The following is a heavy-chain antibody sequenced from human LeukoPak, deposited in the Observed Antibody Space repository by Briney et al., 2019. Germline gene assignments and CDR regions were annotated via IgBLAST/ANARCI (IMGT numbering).Heavy chain of an antibody. Sequence: SETLSLTCTVSGASISSYYWSWIRQPPGKGLEWIGYIDYSGSTNYTPSLKSRVTMSVDTSKNQFSLKLSSVTAADTALYYCAREAWVSGDSKYRYYGIDVWGQGTTVTVSS. D-gene: IGHD4-17*01. CDR3: AREAWVSGDSKYRYYGIDV. V-gene: IGHV4-59*01. J-gene: IGHJ6*02. CDR2: IDYSGST. CDR1: GASISSYY.